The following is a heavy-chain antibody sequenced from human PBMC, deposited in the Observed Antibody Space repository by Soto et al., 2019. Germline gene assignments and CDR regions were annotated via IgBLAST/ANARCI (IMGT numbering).Heavy chain of an antibody. CDR3: AGEGELGD. CDR1: GGTFSSYT. Sequence: QVQLVQSGAEVKKPGSSVKVSCKASGGTFSSYTISWVRQAPGQGLEWMGRIIPILGIANYAQKFQGRVTLTADKSTRTAELARSGLRSGDTAVYDCAGEGELGDGGRGTRVPVSS. D-gene: IGHD7-27*01. V-gene: IGHV1-69*02. J-gene: IGHJ4*02. CDR2: IIPILGIA.